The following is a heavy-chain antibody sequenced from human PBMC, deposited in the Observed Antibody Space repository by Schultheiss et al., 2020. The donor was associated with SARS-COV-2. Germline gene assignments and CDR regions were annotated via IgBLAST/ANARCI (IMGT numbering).Heavy chain of an antibody. J-gene: IGHJ4*02. D-gene: IGHD6-13*01. V-gene: IGHV1-8*01. Sequence: ASVKVSCKASGYTFTSYDINWVRQATGQGLEWMGWMNPNSGNTGYAQKFQGRVTMTRNTSISTAYMELSSLRSEDTAVYYCARGSSWPRYFDYWGQGTLVTVSS. CDR3: ARGSSWPRYFDY. CDR1: GYTFTSYD. CDR2: MNPNSGNT.